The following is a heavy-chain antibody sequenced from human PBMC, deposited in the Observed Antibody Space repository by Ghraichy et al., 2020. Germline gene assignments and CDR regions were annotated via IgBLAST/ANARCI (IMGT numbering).Heavy chain of an antibody. CDR2: IGGTVPSI. V-gene: IGHV3-48*03. Sequence: GESLNISCAASGFTFSTYEMNWVRQTPGGGLEWVSYIGGTVPSISYADSVNGRFTISRDNAKNSLFLQMNSLRAEDTGVYYCARGDGYNYGYWGQGTLVTVSS. D-gene: IGHD5-24*01. J-gene: IGHJ1*01. CDR1: GFTFSTYE. CDR3: ARGDGYNYGY.